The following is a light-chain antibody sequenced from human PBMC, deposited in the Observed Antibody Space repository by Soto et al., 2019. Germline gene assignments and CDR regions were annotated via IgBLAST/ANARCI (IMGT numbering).Light chain of an antibody. CDR1: SSDVGGYNY. CDR3: SSYTRSSTRV. V-gene: IGLV2-14*01. Sequence: QSALTQPASVSGSPGQSITISCTGTSSDVGGYNYVSWYQQHPGKAPKLMIYDVSNRPSGVSNRFSGSKSGNTASLTISGLQAEDEADYYCSSYTRSSTRVFGGGTELT. J-gene: IGLJ2*01. CDR2: DVS.